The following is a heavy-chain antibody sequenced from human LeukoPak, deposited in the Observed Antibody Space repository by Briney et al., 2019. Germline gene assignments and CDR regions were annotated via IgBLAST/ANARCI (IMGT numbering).Heavy chain of an antibody. CDR3: ARTVHSYGLPLAGFYWFDP. CDR2: IYYSGST. D-gene: IGHD5-18*01. J-gene: IGHJ5*02. CDR1: GGSISSYY. Sequence: SETLSLTCTVSGGSISSYYWSWIRQPPGKGLEWIGYIYYSGSTNYSPSLKSRVTISGDTSKNQFSLKLSSVTAADTAVYYCARTVHSYGLPLAGFYWFDPWGQGTLVTVSS. V-gene: IGHV4-59*08.